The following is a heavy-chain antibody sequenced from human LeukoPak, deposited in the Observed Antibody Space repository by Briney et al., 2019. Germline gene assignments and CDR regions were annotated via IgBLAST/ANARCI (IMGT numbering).Heavy chain of an antibody. J-gene: IGHJ4*02. CDR1: RLAVRGDG. Sequence: PGESLRHTCTASRLAVRGDGMGCSRRGPAKGQEREGFIRSKAYGGTTEYAASVKGRFTISRDDSKSIAYLQMNSLKTEDTAVYYSTRTDGYSGYDSGYWGQGILVTVSS. V-gene: IGHV3-49*03. D-gene: IGHD5-12*01. CDR2: IRSKAYGGTT. CDR3: TRTDGYSGYDSGY.